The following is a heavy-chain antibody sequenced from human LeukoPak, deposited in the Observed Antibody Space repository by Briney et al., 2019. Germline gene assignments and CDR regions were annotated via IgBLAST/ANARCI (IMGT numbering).Heavy chain of an antibody. J-gene: IGHJ4*02. CDR3: ARGLLWFGEYFDY. CDR2: ISSSGSTI. Sequence: TGGSLRLSCAASGFTFSNYEMNWVRQAPGKGLEWVSYISSSGSTIYYADSVKGRFTISRDNAKNSLYLQMNSLRAEDTAVYYCARGLLWFGEYFDYWGQGTLVTVSS. D-gene: IGHD3-10*01. CDR1: GFTFSNYE. V-gene: IGHV3-48*03.